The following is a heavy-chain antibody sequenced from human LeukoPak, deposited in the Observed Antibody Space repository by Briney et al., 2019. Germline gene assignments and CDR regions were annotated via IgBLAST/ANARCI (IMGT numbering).Heavy chain of an antibody. CDR3: ARSPRGYSFYFDY. CDR2: ISYDGRNK. CDR1: GFIFSSYG. Sequence: GGSLRLSCAASGFIFSSYGMHWVRQAPGKGLEWVAVISYDGRNKYYADSVKGRFTISRDKSKNTLYLQMNSLRAEDTAVYYCARSPRGYSFYFDYWGQGTLVTVSS. V-gene: IGHV3-30*03. J-gene: IGHJ4*02. D-gene: IGHD3-22*01.